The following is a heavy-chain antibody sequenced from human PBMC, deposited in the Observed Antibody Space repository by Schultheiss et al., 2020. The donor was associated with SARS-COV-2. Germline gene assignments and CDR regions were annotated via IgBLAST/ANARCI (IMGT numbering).Heavy chain of an antibody. CDR2: IYYSGTT. D-gene: IGHD2-2*01. CDR3: VRSTDSSYFDY. CDR1: GYSISSGYY. Sequence: SETLSLTCAVSGYSISSGYYWSWIRQPPGKGLEWIGYIYYSGTTYYNPSLRSRLSISLDTSKNEFSLKLTSVTATDTAVYYCVRSTDSSYFDYWGRGTLVTVSS. V-gene: IGHV4-38-2*01. J-gene: IGHJ4*02.